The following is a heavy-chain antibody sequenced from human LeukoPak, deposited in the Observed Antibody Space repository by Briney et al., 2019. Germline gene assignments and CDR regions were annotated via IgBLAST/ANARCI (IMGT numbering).Heavy chain of an antibody. D-gene: IGHD5-18*01. Sequence: ASVKVSCKASGYTFTSYGINWVRQATGQGLEWMGWMNPNSGNTGYAQKFQGRVTMTRNTSISTAYMELSSLRSEDTAVYYCARGRYLQLWFLVYWGQGTLVTVSS. V-gene: IGHV1-8*01. CDR3: ARGRYLQLWFLVY. CDR1: GYTFTSYG. J-gene: IGHJ4*02. CDR2: MNPNSGNT.